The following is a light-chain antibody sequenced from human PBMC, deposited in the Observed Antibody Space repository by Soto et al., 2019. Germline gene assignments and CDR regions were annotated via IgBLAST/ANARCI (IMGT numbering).Light chain of an antibody. J-gene: IGKJ2*01. CDR1: QSVSSSY. CDR2: GAS. Sequence: EIVLTQSPGTLSLSPGERATLSCRASQSVSSSYLAWYQHKPGQAPRLLIYGASSRATGIPDRFSGSGSGTDFTLIISRLEPEDFAVYYCQHYGSSSFTFSQGAKLEIK. V-gene: IGKV3-20*01. CDR3: QHYGSSSFT.